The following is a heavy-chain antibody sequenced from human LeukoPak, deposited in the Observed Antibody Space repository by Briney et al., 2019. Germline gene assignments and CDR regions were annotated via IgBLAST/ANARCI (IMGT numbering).Heavy chain of an antibody. D-gene: IGHD6-13*01. V-gene: IGHV1-2*04. J-gene: IGHJ6*04. CDR2: INPNSGGT. Sequence: ASVKVSCKASGYIFTGYYMHWVRQAPGQGLEWMGWINPNSGGTNYAQKFQGWVTMTRDTSISTAYMELSRLRSDDTAVYYCAREFFAAAGTYYYGMDVWGKGTTVTVSS. CDR3: AREFFAAAGTYYYGMDV. CDR1: GYIFTGYY.